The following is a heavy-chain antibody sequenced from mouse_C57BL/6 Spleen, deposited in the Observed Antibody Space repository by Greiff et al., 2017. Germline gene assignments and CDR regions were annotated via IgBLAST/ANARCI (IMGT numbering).Heavy chain of an antibody. CDR1: GFTFSNYW. CDR2: IRLKSDNYAT. Sequence: DVHLVESGGGLVQPGGSMKLSCVASGFTFSNYWMNWVRQSPEKGLEWVAQIRLKSDNYATHYAESVKGRFTISRDDSKSSVYLQMNNLRAEDTGIYYCTGYSNYRDYWGQGTTLTVSS. V-gene: IGHV6-3*01. CDR3: TGYSNYRDY. J-gene: IGHJ2*01. D-gene: IGHD2-5*01.